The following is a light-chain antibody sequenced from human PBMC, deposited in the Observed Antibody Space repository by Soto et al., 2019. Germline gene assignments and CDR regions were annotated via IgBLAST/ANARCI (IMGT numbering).Light chain of an antibody. J-gene: IGKJ4*01. V-gene: IGKV3-15*01. CDR2: FAS. Sequence: EIVMTQSPATLSVSPGERATLSCRASQSVSSNLAWYQQKPGQTPKLLIYFASTRDTGIPARFSGSGSGTEFTLTISSLQSEDFAVYYCQQYNVWPLTFGGGTKVEFK. CDR3: QQYNVWPLT. CDR1: QSVSSN.